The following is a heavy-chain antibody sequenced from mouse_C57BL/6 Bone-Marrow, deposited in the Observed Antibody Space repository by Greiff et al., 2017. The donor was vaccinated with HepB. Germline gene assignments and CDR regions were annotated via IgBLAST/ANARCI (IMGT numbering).Heavy chain of an antibody. J-gene: IGHJ4*01. V-gene: IGHV2-5*01. CDR3: AKKGAGTGAMDY. Sequence: QVQLQQSGPGLVQPSQSLSITCTASGFSLTSYGVHWVRQSPGKGLEWLGVIWRGGSTDYNAAFMSRLSITKDNSKSQVFFKMNSLQADDTAIYYCAKKGAGTGAMDYWGQGTSVTVSS. D-gene: IGHD4-1*01. CDR2: IWRGGST. CDR1: GFSLTSYG.